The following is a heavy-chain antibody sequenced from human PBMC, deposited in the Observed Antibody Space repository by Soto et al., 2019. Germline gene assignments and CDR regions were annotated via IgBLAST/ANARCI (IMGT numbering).Heavy chain of an antibody. CDR1: GITFSSYG. J-gene: IGHJ3*02. CDR2: ISYDGTNK. D-gene: IGHD3-16*01. Sequence: QVQLVESGGGVVQPGRSLRLSCAASGITFSSYGMHGVGQAPGKGLEWVAVISYDGTNKYYGDSVKGRFSISRDNSKNTLYLQMNSLRAEDTAAYYCAKGLGWRVLGDAFDIWGQGTMVTVSS. CDR3: AKGLGWRVLGDAFDI. V-gene: IGHV3-30*18.